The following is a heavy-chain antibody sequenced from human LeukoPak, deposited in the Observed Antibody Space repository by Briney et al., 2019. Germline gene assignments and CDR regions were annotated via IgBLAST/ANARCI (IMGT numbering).Heavy chain of an antibody. J-gene: IGHJ5*02. CDR1: GFTFSRYW. Sequence: GGSLRLSCAASGFTFSRYWMNWVRQAPGKGLVWVSTIKSDGSWTTYADSVKGRFTISRDNAKNTLYLQMNSLRDEDTAVYFCVRETAYRFDPWGQGTLVIVSS. CDR2: IKSDGSWT. CDR3: VRETAYRFDP. V-gene: IGHV3-74*01. D-gene: IGHD1-1*01.